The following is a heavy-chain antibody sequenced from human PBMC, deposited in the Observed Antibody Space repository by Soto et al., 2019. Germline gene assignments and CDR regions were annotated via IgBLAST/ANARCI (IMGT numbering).Heavy chain of an antibody. CDR2: INPSGGST. CDR1: GYTFTSYY. CDR3: ARVVDCRYGICSFWFDS. Sequence: ASVKVSCKASGYTFTSYYMHWVRQAPGQGLEWMGIINPSGGSTSYAQKFQGRVTMTRDTSTSTVYMELSSLRSEDTAVYYCARVVDCRYGICSFWFDSWGQGTLVTVSS. V-gene: IGHV1-46*01. J-gene: IGHJ5*01. D-gene: IGHD3-10*02.